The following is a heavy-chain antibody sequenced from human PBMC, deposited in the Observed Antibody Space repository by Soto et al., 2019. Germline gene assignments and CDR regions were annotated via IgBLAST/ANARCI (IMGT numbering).Heavy chain of an antibody. CDR2: ISGSGGST. J-gene: IGHJ6*03. D-gene: IGHD3-3*01. V-gene: IGHV3-23*01. CDR1: GCTFSSYA. CDR3: AKAQPLRFLEWSRVTYYYYYMDV. Sequence: GGSLRLSCAASGCTFSSYAMIWVRQAPGKGLEWVSAISGSGGSTYYADSVKGRFTISRDNSKNTLYLQMNSLRAEDTAVYYCAKAQPLRFLEWSRVTYYYYYMDVWGKGTTVTVSS.